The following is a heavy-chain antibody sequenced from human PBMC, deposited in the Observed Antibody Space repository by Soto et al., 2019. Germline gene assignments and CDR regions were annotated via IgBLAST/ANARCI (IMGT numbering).Heavy chain of an antibody. CDR1: GGSISSYY. CDR3: ARLGANAYCGGDCYLDP. J-gene: IGHJ5*02. D-gene: IGHD2-21*02. V-gene: IGHV4-59*01. CDR2: IYYSGST. Sequence: QVQLQESGPGLVKPSETLSLTCTVSGGSISSYYWSWIRQPPWKGLECSGYIYYSGSTNYNHSLNSRVAIAVYTSKNQFSMKRNSVTSADTAVYYCARLGANAYCGGDCYLDPWGQGTLVTVSS.